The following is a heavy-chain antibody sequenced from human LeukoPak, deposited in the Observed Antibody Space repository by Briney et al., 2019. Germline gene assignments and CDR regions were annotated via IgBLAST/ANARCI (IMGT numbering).Heavy chain of an antibody. CDR1: GYTFTSYY. J-gene: IGHJ5*02. CDR2: ISAYNGNT. CDR3: ARIRSGSYYGWFDP. Sequence: ASVKVSCKASGYTFTSYYMHWVRQAPGQGLEWMGWISAYNGNTNYAQKLQGRVTMTTDTSTSTAYMELRSLRSDDTAVYYCARIRSGSYYGWFDPWGQGTLVTVSS. D-gene: IGHD1-26*01. V-gene: IGHV1-18*04.